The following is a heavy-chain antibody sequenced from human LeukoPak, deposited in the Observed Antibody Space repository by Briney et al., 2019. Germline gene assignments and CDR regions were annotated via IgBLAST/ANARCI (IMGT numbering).Heavy chain of an antibody. J-gene: IGHJ3*02. Sequence: GESLKISCKGSGYSFTSYWIRWVRQMPGEGLEWVGGIDPSDSYTNYSPSFQGHVTISADKSISTAYLQWSSLKASDTAMYYCATNTMFRGIHAFDIWGQGTMVTVSS. CDR1: GYSFTSYW. V-gene: IGHV5-10-1*01. CDR3: ATNTMFRGIHAFDI. D-gene: IGHD3-10*01. CDR2: IDPSDSYT.